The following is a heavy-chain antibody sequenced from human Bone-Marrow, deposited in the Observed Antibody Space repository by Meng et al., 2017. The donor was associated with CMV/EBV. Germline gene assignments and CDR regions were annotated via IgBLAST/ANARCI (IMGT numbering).Heavy chain of an antibody. V-gene: IGHV1-69*05. CDR1: AGSFSSYA. J-gene: IGHJ6*02. Sequence: SVQMSCRASAGSFSSYAISWVLHAAGQGLEWMGGTIPIFGTANYAQKFQGRVTITTDESTSTAYMELSSLRSEDTAVYYSARDLGYYDSSGPRRVGMDVWGQGTTVTVSS. CDR2: TIPIFGTA. CDR3: ARDLGYYDSSGPRRVGMDV. D-gene: IGHD3-22*01.